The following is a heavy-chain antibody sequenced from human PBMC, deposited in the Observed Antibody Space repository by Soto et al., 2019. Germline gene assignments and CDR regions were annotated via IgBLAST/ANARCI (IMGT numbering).Heavy chain of an antibody. CDR2: ISAYNGNT. Sequence: QVQLVQSGAEVKKPGASVKVSCKASGYTFTSYGISWVRQAPGQGLAWMGWISAYNGNTNYAQKLQGKATMTTDTSTSVAYMKLRSLGSDYTAVYYCARVDPPILNWVQGTLITVSP. J-gene: IGHJ1*01. CDR1: GYTFTSYG. V-gene: IGHV1-18*01. CDR3: ARVDPPILN.